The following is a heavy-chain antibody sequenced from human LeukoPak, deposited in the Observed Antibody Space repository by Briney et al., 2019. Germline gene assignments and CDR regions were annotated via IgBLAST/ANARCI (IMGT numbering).Heavy chain of an antibody. CDR3: ARQFATAAADTRGYFDY. D-gene: IGHD6-25*01. Sequence: SETLSLTCTVSGGSISSSSDYWGWLRQAPGKGREWIGSFFVSGSTHYNPSLRSRSTLFVDTSKNLFSLKLTSMTAADAATYFCARQFATAAADTRGYFDYWGQGTVVAVSS. V-gene: IGHV4-39*01. CDR2: FFVSGST. CDR1: GGSISSSSDY. J-gene: IGHJ4*02.